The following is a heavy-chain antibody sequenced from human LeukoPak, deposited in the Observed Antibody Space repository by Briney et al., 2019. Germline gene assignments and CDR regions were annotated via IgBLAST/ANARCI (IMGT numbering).Heavy chain of an antibody. CDR2: INHSGST. Sequence: PSETLSLTCADYGGSFSSYYWSWIRQPPGKGLEWIGEINHSGSTNYNPSLKSRVTISVDTSKNQFSLKLSSVTAADTAVYYCARGLFYDILTGYYPAYFDYWGQGTLVTVSS. CDR1: GGSFSSYY. V-gene: IGHV4-34*01. D-gene: IGHD3-9*01. CDR3: ARGLFYDILTGYYPAYFDY. J-gene: IGHJ4*02.